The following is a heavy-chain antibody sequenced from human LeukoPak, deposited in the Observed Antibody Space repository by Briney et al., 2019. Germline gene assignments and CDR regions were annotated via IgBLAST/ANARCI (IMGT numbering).Heavy chain of an antibody. CDR2: IYSSGST. CDR1: GGSISSYY. CDR3: AGLDYYDSSGYFGWYFDL. J-gene: IGHJ2*01. Sequence: SETLSLTCTVSGGSISSYYWSWIRQPAGKGLEWIGRIYSSGSTNYNPSLKSRVTLSVDTSKNEFSLKLSSVTAADTAVYYCAGLDYYDSSGYFGWYFDLWGRGTLVTVSS. V-gene: IGHV4-4*07. D-gene: IGHD3-22*01.